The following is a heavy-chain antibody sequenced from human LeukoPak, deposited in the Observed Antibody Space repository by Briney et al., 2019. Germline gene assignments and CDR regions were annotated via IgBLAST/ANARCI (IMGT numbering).Heavy chain of an antibody. V-gene: IGHV4-39*01. D-gene: IGHD6-13*01. CDR3: ARREYSSSWDAKCFDY. J-gene: IGHJ4*02. CDR1: GGSISSSSYY. CDR2: IYYSGST. Sequence: PSETLSLTCTVSGGSISSSSYYWGWIRQPPGKGLEWIGSIYYSGSTYYNPSLKSRVTISVDTSKNQFSLKLSSVTAADTAVYYCARREYSSSWDAKCFDYWGQGTLVTVSS.